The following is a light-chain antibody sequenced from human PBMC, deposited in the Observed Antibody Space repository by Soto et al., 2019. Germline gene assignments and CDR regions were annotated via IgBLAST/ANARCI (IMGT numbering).Light chain of an antibody. V-gene: IGKV1-39*01. Sequence: DIQMTQSPASLSASVGDRVTITCRGSQNINTFLSWYQHKPGKAPELLIYDASTLQIGVPSRFSGSGYGTEFTLTISSLQSEDFATYYCQQSYGIPWTFGQGTKVEVK. CDR2: DAS. J-gene: IGKJ1*01. CDR1: QNINTF. CDR3: QQSYGIPWT.